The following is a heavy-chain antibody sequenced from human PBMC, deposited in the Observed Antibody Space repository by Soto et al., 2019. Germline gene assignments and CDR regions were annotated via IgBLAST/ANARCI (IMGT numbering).Heavy chain of an antibody. CDR3: AREVSNMVRGVITWFDP. CDR2: INAGNGNT. CDR1: GYTFTSYA. D-gene: IGHD3-10*01. Sequence: QVPLVQSGAEVKKPGASVKVSCKASGYTFTSYAMHWVRQAPGQRLEWMGWINAGNGNTKYSQKFQGRVTITRDTCASTAYMELSSLGSEDTAVYYCAREVSNMVRGVITWFDPWGQGTLVTVSS. V-gene: IGHV1-3*01. J-gene: IGHJ5*02.